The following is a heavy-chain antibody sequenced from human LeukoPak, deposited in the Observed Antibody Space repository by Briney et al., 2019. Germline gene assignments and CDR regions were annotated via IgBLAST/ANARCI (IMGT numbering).Heavy chain of an antibody. CDR1: GFSLNSYG. CDR3: AKDGDYFENTGFYGFDS. D-gene: IGHD3-9*01. CDR2: ISYTGSDP. J-gene: IGHJ4*02. Sequence: HPGRSLRLSCAGSGFSLNSYGIHWVRQAPGKGLEWVAVISYTGSDPYYADSVKGRFTLSRDNSKNTVYLQMNSLRLEDTAIYTCAKDGDYFENTGFYGFDSWGQGTQVTVSS. V-gene: IGHV3-30*18.